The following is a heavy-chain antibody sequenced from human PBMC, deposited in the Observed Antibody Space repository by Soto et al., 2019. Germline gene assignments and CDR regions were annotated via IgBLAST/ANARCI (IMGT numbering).Heavy chain of an antibody. CDR2: IQFSGST. V-gene: IGHV4-39*01. CDR3: ARPTPDCTSSSCYLI. CDR1: GGSLNSGGYY. Sequence: PSETLSLTCTVSGGSLNSGGYYWAWIRQPPGKGLEWFGRIQFSGSTHYNPSLRSRATISVDTSKTQVSLTLSSVTAADTALYYCARPTPDCTSSSCYLIWGQGTLVTVSS. J-gene: IGHJ4*02. D-gene: IGHD2-2*01.